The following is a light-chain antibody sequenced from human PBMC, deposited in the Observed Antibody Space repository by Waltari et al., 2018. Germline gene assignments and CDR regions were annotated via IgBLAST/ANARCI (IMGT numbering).Light chain of an antibody. CDR2: QDS. J-gene: IGLJ2*01. CDR1: KLGDKY. Sequence: YELTQPPSVSVSPGQTASITCPGDKLGDKYACWYQQKPGQSPVLVIYQDSKRPSGIPERFSGSNSGNTATLTISGTQAMDEADYYCQAWDSSTVVFGGGTKLTVL. V-gene: IGLV3-1*01. CDR3: QAWDSSTVV.